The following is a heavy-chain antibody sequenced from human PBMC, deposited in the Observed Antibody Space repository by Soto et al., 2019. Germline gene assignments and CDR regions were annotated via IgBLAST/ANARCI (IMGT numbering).Heavy chain of an antibody. CDR1: GASITSRSY. CDR3: ARGMTPPGAPAWYYFDS. D-gene: IGHD2-8*02. CDR2: FSLSGTT. J-gene: IGHJ4*02. V-gene: IGHV4-4*07. Sequence: QVQLQESGPGLMKPSETLSLTCTVSGASITSRSYWSWIRQPAGKGLEWIGRFSLSGTTNYNPSLRSRVTMSADVSKNQFSLRLTSVPAADPALYYCARGMTPPGAPAWYYFDSWGQGTLVTVSS.